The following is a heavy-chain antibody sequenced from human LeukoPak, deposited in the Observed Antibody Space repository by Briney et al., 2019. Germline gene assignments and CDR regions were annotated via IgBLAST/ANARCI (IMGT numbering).Heavy chain of an antibody. J-gene: IGHJ3*02. Sequence: PSETLSLTCGVHGGSLNDYFWTWIRQPPGKGLEWIGEINHVGGTNYSPSLRSRVTISIDTSKHQFSLKLTSVTAADTALYYCARERVGGNRRDDSSIWAQGTMVTVSS. V-gene: IGHV4-34*01. CDR2: INHVGGT. CDR3: ARERVGGNRRDDSSI. D-gene: IGHD1/OR15-1a*01. CDR1: GGSLNDYF.